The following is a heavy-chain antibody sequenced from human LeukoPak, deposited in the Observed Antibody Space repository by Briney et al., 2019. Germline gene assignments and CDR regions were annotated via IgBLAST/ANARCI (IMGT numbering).Heavy chain of an antibody. J-gene: IGHJ4*02. CDR2: ISSSGSTI. V-gene: IGHV3-48*03. CDR3: ARDASPSPVASTNYFDY. CDR1: GFTFSSYE. Sequence: GGSLRLSCAASGFTFSSYEMNWVRQAPGKGLEWVSYISSSGSTIYYADSVKGRFTISRDNAKNSLYLQMNSLRAEDTAVYYCARDASPSPVASTNYFDYWGQGTLGTVSS. D-gene: IGHD6-19*01.